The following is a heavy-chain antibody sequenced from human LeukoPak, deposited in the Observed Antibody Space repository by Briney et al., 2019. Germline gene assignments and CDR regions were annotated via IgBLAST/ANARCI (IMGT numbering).Heavy chain of an antibody. Sequence: SQTLSLTCTVSGGSISSGGYYWSWIRQHPGKGLEWIGYIYYSGSTYYNPSLKSRVTISVDTSKNQFSLKLSSVTAADTAVYYCAREGDGYNYSGSFDYWGQGTLVTVSS. CDR2: IYYSGST. V-gene: IGHV4-31*03. CDR1: GGSISSGGYY. D-gene: IGHD5-24*01. CDR3: AREGDGYNYSGSFDY. J-gene: IGHJ4*02.